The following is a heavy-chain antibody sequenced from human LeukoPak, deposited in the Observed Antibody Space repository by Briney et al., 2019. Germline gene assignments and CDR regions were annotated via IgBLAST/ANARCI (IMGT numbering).Heavy chain of an antibody. V-gene: IGHV4-61*02. CDR2: IYTSGST. CDR1: GGSISSGSYY. Sequence: PSETLSLTCTVSGGSISSGSYYWSWIRQPAGKGLEWIGRIYTSGSTNYNPSLKSRVTISVDTSKNQFSLKLSSVTAADTAVYYCASKIYYYGSGRSSFDYWGQGTLVTVSS. D-gene: IGHD3-10*01. CDR3: ASKIYYYGSGRSSFDY. J-gene: IGHJ4*02.